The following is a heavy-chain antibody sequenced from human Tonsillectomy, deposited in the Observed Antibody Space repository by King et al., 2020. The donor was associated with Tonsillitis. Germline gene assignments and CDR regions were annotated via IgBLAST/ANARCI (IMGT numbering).Heavy chain of an antibody. CDR3: VKHSGRHSGGE. D-gene: IGHD1-26*01. J-gene: IGHJ4*02. V-gene: IGHV3-23*04. CDR1: GFTFSSYA. CDR2: ISDSAGST. Sequence: VQLVESGGALVQPGGSLRLSCAAAGFTFSSYAMSWVRQSPGKGLVWVSSISDSAGSTFYADSVKGRFTISRDNSKNTLYLQMNSLRAEDTAVYYCVKHSGRHSGGEGGQGTLVTVSS.